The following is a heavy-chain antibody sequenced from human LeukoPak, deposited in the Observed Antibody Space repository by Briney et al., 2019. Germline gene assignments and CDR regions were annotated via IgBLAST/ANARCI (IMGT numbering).Heavy chain of an antibody. J-gene: IGHJ4*02. CDR2: SAHSGST. V-gene: IGHV4-59*01. D-gene: IGHD3-22*01. Sequence: NPSETLSLTCTVSGASISSYYWSWIRQPPGKGLEWIGFSAHSGSTGYNPSLKSRVTISVDRSMNHFSLMLTSVTAADTAVYYCARYYADINGYYYYYDYWGQGTLVTVSS. CDR1: GASISSYY. CDR3: ARYYADINGYYYYYDY.